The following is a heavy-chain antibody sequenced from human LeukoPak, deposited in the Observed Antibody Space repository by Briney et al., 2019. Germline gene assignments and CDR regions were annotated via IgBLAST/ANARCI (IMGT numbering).Heavy chain of an antibody. Sequence: PGGSLRLSCAASGFTFSSYWMHWVRQAPGKGLVWVSRINTDGSSTSYADSVKGRFTISRDNAKNTLYLQMNSLRAEDTAVYYCARGPYDSSGYNWFDPWGQGTPVTVSS. CDR1: GFTFSSYW. V-gene: IGHV3-74*01. CDR2: INTDGSST. D-gene: IGHD3-22*01. CDR3: ARGPYDSSGYNWFDP. J-gene: IGHJ5*02.